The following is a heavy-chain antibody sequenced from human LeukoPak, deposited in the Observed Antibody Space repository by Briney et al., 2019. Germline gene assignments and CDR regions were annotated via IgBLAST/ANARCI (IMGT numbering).Heavy chain of an antibody. D-gene: IGHD3-10*01. CDR2: ISSSGSTI. CDR1: GFTFRSYE. CDR3: ARDIGEQLDY. V-gene: IGHV3-48*03. J-gene: IGHJ4*02. Sequence: GALRLSCAASGFTFRSYEMNWVRQAPGKGLEWVSYISSSGSTIYYADSVKGRFTISRDNAKNSLYLQMNSLRAEDTAVYYCARDIGEQLDYWGQGTLVTVSS.